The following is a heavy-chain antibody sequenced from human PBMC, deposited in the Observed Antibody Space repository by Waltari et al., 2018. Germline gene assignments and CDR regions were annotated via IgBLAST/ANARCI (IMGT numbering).Heavy chain of an antibody. J-gene: IGHJ4*02. CDR1: GYSISSGYY. CDR3: AREFRAGGTYFDY. CDR2: IYHSGST. D-gene: IGHD3-16*01. V-gene: IGHV4-38-2*02. Sequence: QVQLQESGPGLVKPSDTLSLTCAVSGYSISSGYYWGWIRQPPGNGLEWIGSIYHSGSTYYNPSLKSRVTISVDTSKNQFSLKLSSVTAADTAVYYCAREFRAGGTYFDYWGQGTLVTVSS.